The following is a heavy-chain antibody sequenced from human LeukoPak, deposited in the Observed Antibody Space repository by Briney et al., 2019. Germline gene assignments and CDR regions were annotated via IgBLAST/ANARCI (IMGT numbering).Heavy chain of an antibody. D-gene: IGHD5-12*01. CDR2: ISWNSGST. CDR3: ARGPIKGGYSGYDLDY. J-gene: IGHJ4*02. V-gene: IGHV3-9*01. Sequence: PGGSLRLSCAASGFTFDDYAMHWVRQAPGKGLEWVSGISWNSGSTSYADSVKGRFTISRDNAKNTLYLQMNSLRAEDTAVYYCARGPIKGGYSGYDLDYWGQGTLVTVSS. CDR1: GFTFDDYA.